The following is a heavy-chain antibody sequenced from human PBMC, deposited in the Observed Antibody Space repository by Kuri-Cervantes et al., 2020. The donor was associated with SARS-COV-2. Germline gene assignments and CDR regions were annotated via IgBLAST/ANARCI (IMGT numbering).Heavy chain of an antibody. Sequence: SVKVSCKASGFTFTSSAMQWVRQARGQRLEWIGWIVVGSGNTNYAQKFQGRVTMTRDTSISTAYMELSRLRSDDMAVYYCASSGITGTLTGFDYWGQGTLVTVSS. CDR2: IVVGSGNT. CDR3: ASSGITGTLTGFDY. J-gene: IGHJ4*02. V-gene: IGHV1-58*02. CDR1: GFTFTSSA. D-gene: IGHD1/OR15-1a*01.